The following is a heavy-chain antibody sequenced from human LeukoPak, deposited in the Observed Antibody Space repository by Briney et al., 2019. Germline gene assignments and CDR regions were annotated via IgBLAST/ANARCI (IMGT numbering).Heavy chain of an antibody. D-gene: IGHD6-19*01. V-gene: IGHV4-4*07. Sequence: PSETLSLTCTVSGDSISSSYWGWIRQPAGKGLEWIGRIHTSGSTYYSPSLKSRVTMSVDTFTNQFSLELSSVTAADTAMYFCARVRLGRGLDYWGQGTLVTVSS. CDR1: GDSISSSY. J-gene: IGHJ4*02. CDR2: IHTSGST. CDR3: ARVRLGRGLDY.